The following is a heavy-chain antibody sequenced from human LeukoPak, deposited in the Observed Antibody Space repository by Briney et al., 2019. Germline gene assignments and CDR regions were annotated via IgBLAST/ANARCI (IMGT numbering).Heavy chain of an antibody. D-gene: IGHD3-10*01. V-gene: IGHV1-18*04. Sequence: ASVKVSCKASGYTFTSYGISWVRQAPGQGLEWMGWISAYNGNTNYAQKLQGRVTMTTDTSTSTAYMELRSLRSDDRAVYYCARSTDQLLWFDEPQLDYGMDVWGKGTTVTVSS. J-gene: IGHJ6*04. CDR1: GYTFTSYG. CDR3: ARSTDQLLWFDEPQLDYGMDV. CDR2: ISAYNGNT.